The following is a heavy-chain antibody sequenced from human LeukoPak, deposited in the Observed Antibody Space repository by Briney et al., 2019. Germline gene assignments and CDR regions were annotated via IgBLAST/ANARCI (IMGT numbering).Heavy chain of an antibody. CDR3: ARGNLMGNWFDP. Sequence: PSETLSLTCTVSGGSITSYYWSWIRQPPGKGLEWIGYIYYIGSTNYNPSLKSRVTISVDTSKNQFSLKLNSVTAADTAVYYCARGNLMGNWFDPWGQGTLVTVSS. D-gene: IGHD3-16*01. CDR2: IYYIGST. J-gene: IGHJ5*02. V-gene: IGHV4-59*01. CDR1: GGSITSYY.